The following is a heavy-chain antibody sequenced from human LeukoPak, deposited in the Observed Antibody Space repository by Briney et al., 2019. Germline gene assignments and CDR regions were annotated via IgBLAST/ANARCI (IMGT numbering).Heavy chain of an antibody. V-gene: IGHV3-23*01. Sequence: GSLRLSCAASGFTLSSYAMTWVRQAPGKGLEWVSGISGGNGATYYADSVKGRFTISTDNSKNTLYLQMNSLRVEDTAVYYCAKSYYYGSGSPSLDYWGQGTLVTVSS. CDR2: ISGGNGAT. CDR3: AKSYYYGSGSPSLDY. J-gene: IGHJ4*02. D-gene: IGHD3-10*01. CDR1: GFTLSSYA.